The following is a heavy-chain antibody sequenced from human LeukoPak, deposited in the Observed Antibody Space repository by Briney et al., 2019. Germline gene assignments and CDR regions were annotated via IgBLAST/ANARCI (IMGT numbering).Heavy chain of an antibody. D-gene: IGHD3-22*01. V-gene: IGHV3-21*01. Sequence: GGSLRLSCAASGFTFSSYSMNWVRQAPGKGLEWVSSMSSSSSYIYYADSVKGRFTISRDNAKNSLYLQMNSLRAEDTAVYYCARVYYYDSSGYLGSGAFDIWGQGTMVTVSS. CDR3: ARVYYYDSSGYLGSGAFDI. J-gene: IGHJ3*02. CDR1: GFTFSSYS. CDR2: MSSSSSYI.